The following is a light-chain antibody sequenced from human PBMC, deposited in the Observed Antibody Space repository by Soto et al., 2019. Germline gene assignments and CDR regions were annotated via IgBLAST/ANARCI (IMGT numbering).Light chain of an antibody. CDR1: QSISSW. V-gene: IGKV1-5*01. CDR3: QQYINYWT. Sequence: DIQMTQSPSTLSASVGDRVTITCRASQSISSWLAWYQQKPGKAPNLLIYDVSSLESGVPSRFSGSGSGTEFTLTISSLQPDDLATYYCQQYINYWTFGQGTKVDIK. CDR2: DVS. J-gene: IGKJ1*01.